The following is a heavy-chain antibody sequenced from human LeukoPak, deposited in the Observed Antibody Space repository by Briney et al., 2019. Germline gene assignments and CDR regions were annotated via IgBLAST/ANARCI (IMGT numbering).Heavy chain of an antibody. CDR3: AYYAGDY. Sequence: PGGSLRLSCAASGFTFSTYAVSWVRQAPGRGLEWVSSITGSGAGTYYADSVKGRFTISRDNSKNTLYLQMNSLRAEDTAVYYCAYYAGDYWGQGTLVTVSS. J-gene: IGHJ4*02. CDR1: GFTFSTYA. CDR2: ITGSGAGT. V-gene: IGHV3-23*01. D-gene: IGHD1-26*01.